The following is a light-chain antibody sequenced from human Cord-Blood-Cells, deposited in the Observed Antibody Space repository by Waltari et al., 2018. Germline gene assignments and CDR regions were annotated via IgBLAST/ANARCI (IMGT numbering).Light chain of an antibody. CDR2: KVS. V-gene: IGKV2-30*02. Sequence: DVVMTQSPLSLPVTLGQPASISCRSSQSLVHSDGNTYLNWFQQRPGQSARRLIYKVSNRDSGVPDRFSGSGSGTDFTLKISRVEAEDVGVYYCMQGTHWPPTFGGGTKVEIK. CDR3: MQGTHWPPT. CDR1: QSLVHSDGNTY. J-gene: IGKJ4*01.